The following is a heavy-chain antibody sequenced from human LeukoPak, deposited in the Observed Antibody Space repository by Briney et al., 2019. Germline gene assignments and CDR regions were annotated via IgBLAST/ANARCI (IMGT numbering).Heavy chain of an antibody. CDR1: GFTFSSYW. CDR2: INQDGSEK. CDR3: VREGAYSTSSPAGY. Sequence: GGSLRLSCAASGFTFSSYWMSWVRQAPGKRLEWVANINQDGSEKYYVDSVKGRFIISRDNARNSLFLRMNILTAEDTAIYYCVREGAYSTSSPAGYWGQGTLVSVSS. D-gene: IGHD6-6*01. J-gene: IGHJ4*02. V-gene: IGHV3-7*01.